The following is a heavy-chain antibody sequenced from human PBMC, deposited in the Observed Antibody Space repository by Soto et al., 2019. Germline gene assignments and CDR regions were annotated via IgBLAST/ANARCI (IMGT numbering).Heavy chain of an antibody. V-gene: IGHV3-30-3*01. CDR3: ASSKQLEWLPVGYPRYGMDV. Sequence: PGGSLRLSCAASGFTFSSYAMHWVRQAPGKGLEWVAVISYDGSNKYYADSVKGRFTISRDNSKNTLYLQMNSLRAEDTAVYYCASSKQLEWLPVGYPRYGMDVWGQGTTVNVSS. CDR1: GFTFSSYA. D-gene: IGHD3-3*01. CDR2: ISYDGSNK. J-gene: IGHJ6*02.